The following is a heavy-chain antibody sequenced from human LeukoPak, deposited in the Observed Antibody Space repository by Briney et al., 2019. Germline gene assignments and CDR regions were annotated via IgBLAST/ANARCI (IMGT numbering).Heavy chain of an antibody. D-gene: IGHD3-16*01. CDR2: IYYSGCT. J-gene: IGHJ3*02. CDR1: GGSISSGGYY. V-gene: IGHV4-31*03. Sequence: SETLSLTCTVSGGSISSGGYYWSWIRQHPGKGLEWIGYIYYSGCTYYNPTLKSRVTISVDTSKNQFSLKLSSVTAADTAVYYCARARKGAYAFDIWGQGTMVTVSS. CDR3: ARARKGAYAFDI.